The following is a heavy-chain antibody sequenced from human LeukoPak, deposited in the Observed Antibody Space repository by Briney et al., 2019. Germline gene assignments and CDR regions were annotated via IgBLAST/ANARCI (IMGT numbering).Heavy chain of an antibody. J-gene: IGHJ3*02. Sequence: GGSLRLSCAASGFTFSNYGMHWVRQAPGKGLEWVAFVRYDETTKFYADSVKGRFTISRDNSKTTLYLQMNSLRAEDTAVYYCAKDNRRSDAFDIWGQGTMVTVSS. CDR1: GFTFSNYG. D-gene: IGHD2/OR15-2a*01. CDR3: AKDNRRSDAFDI. CDR2: VRYDETTK. V-gene: IGHV3-30*02.